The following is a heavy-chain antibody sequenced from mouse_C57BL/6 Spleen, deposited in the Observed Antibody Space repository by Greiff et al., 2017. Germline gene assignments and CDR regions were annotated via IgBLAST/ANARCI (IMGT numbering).Heavy chain of an antibody. J-gene: IGHJ2*01. V-gene: IGHV1-61*01. CDR3: ARSLHCYGSSYGDY. CDR1: GYTFTSYW. Sequence: QVQLQQPGAELVRPGSSVKLSCKASGYTFTSYWMDWVKQRPGQGLEWIGNIYPSDSETHYNQKFKDKATLTVDKSSSTAYMQLSSLTSEDSAVYYCARSLHCYGSSYGDYWGQGTTLTVSS. CDR2: IYPSDSET. D-gene: IGHD1-1*01.